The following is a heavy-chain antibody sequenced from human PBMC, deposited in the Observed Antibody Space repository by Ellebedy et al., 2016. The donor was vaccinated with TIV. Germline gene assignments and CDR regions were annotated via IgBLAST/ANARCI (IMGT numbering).Heavy chain of an antibody. CDR3: ARAVRGWPYWYFDL. J-gene: IGHJ2*01. CDR1: GFTLSDYW. Sequence: GESLKISCAASGFTLSDYWMHWVRQAPRNGLVWVSRINNDGTTTTYADSVRGRFTISRDNAKNTLYLQMNSLRAEETAVYYCARAVRGWPYWYFDLWGRGTLVTVSS. V-gene: IGHV3-74*01. CDR2: INNDGTTT. D-gene: IGHD6-19*01.